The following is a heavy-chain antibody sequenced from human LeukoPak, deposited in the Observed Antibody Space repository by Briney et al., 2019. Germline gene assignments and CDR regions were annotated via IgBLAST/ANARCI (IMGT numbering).Heavy chain of an antibody. CDR3: ASISYSSGTDIDY. D-gene: IGHD6-19*01. CDR1: GFTFSSYG. J-gene: IGHJ4*02. CDR2: IWYDGSNK. Sequence: GGSLRLSCAASGFTFSSYGMHWVRQAPGKGLXXXXVIWYDGSNKYYADSVKGRFTISRDNSKNTLYLQMNSLRAEDTAVYYCASISYSSGTDIDYWGQGTLVTVSS. V-gene: IGHV3-33*01.